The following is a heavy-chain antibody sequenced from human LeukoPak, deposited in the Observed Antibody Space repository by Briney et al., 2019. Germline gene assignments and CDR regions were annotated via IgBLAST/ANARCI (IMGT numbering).Heavy chain of an antibody. CDR3: ANVAAAGTYYYYYYMDV. CDR2: ISSSGSYI. J-gene: IGHJ6*03. Sequence: GGSLRLSCAASAFTFSSYSMNWVRQAPGKGLEWVSPISSSGSYIYYADSVKGRFTISRDNSKNTLYLQMNSLRAEDTAVYYCANVAAAGTYYYYYYMDVWGKGTTVTISS. D-gene: IGHD6-13*01. CDR1: AFTFSSYS. V-gene: IGHV3-21*01.